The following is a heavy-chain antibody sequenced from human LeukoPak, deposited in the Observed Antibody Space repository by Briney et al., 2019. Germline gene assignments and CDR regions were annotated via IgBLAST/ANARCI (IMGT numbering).Heavy chain of an antibody. Sequence: TSETLSLTCTVSGGSISSGDYYWSWIRQPPGKGLEWIGYIYYSGSTYYNPSLKSRVTISVDTSKNQFSLKLSSATAADTAVYYCAREGSGSYHNWFDPWGQGTLVTVSS. CDR1: GGSISSGDYY. J-gene: IGHJ5*02. CDR2: IYYSGST. V-gene: IGHV4-30-4*08. D-gene: IGHD1-26*01. CDR3: AREGSGSYHNWFDP.